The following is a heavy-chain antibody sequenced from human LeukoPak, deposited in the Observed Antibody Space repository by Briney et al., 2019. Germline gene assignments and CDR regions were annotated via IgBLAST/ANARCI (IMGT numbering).Heavy chain of an antibody. Sequence: PGGSLRLSCAASGFTFSSFGMSWVRQAPGKGLEWVSAISGSGGSTYYADSVKGRFTISRDNSKNTLYLQMNSLRAEDTAVYYCAKEGRLWFGELHFDYWGQGTLVTVSS. CDR2: ISGSGGST. CDR3: AKEGRLWFGELHFDY. CDR1: GFTFSSFG. J-gene: IGHJ4*02. D-gene: IGHD3-10*01. V-gene: IGHV3-23*01.